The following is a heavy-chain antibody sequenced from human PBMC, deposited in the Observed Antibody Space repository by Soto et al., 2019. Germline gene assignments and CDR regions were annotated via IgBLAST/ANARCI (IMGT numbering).Heavy chain of an antibody. V-gene: IGHV1-8*01. J-gene: IGHJ6*03. CDR2: MNPNSGNT. Sequence: ASVKVSCKASGYTFTSYDINWVRQATGQGLEWMGWMNPNSGNTGYAQKFQGRVTMTRNTSISTAYMELSSLRSEDTAVYYCARASTDYDCWSGPGEYFYYYMDVWGKGTTVTVSS. CDR3: ARASTDYDCWSGPGEYFYYYMDV. CDR1: GYTFTSYD. D-gene: IGHD3-3*01.